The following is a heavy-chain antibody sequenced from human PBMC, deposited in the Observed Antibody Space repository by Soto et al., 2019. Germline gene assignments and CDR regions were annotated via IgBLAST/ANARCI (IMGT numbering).Heavy chain of an antibody. J-gene: IGHJ4*02. CDR3: ARSRTVTYCGGDCLVDLDY. D-gene: IGHD2-21*01. CDR2: INHSGST. CDR1: GGSFSGYY. V-gene: IGHV4-34*01. Sequence: PSETLSLTCAVYGGSFSGYYWSWIRQPPGKGLEWIGEINHSGSTNYNPSLKSRVTISVDTSKNQFSLKLSSVTAADTAVYYCARSRTVTYCGGDCLVDLDYWGQGTLVTVSS.